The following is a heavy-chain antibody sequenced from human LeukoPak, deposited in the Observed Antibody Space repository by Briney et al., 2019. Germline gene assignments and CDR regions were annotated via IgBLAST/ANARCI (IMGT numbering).Heavy chain of an antibody. Sequence: SVKVSCKASGGTFSSYAISWVRQAPGQGLEWMGGIIPIFGTANYAQKFQGRVTITTDESTSTAYMELSSLRSEDTAVYYCARVDGSTSCCNNWFDPWGQGTLVTVSS. V-gene: IGHV1-69*05. D-gene: IGHD2-2*01. CDR2: IIPIFGTA. CDR3: ARVDGSTSCCNNWFDP. J-gene: IGHJ5*02. CDR1: GGTFSSYA.